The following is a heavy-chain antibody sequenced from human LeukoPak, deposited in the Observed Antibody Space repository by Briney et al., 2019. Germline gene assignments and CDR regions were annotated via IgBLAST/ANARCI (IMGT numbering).Heavy chain of an antibody. Sequence: GGSLRPSCTASGFTFGDYSMTWVRQAPGKGLEWVGFIRSKVYGGTPEYAASVKGRVTISRDDSKGVAYLQMSSLKTEYTAVYYCTRDQTPYYWGQGTLVTVSS. CDR1: GFTFGDYS. CDR2: IRSKVYGGTP. CDR3: TRDQTPYY. J-gene: IGHJ4*02. V-gene: IGHV3-49*04.